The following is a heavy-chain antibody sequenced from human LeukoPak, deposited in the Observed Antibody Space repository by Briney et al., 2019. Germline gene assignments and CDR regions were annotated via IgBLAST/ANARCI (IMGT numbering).Heavy chain of an antibody. CDR1: GGTFSSYA. Sequence: SVKVSCKASGGTFSSYAISWVRQAPGQGLEWMGRIIPLLGIANYAQKFQGRVTITADESTNTAYMELSSLRSEDTAVYYCARAPKPKVEETRKVQDSSGYYYFRYYYYGMDVWGQGTTVTVSS. V-gene: IGHV1-69*04. D-gene: IGHD3-22*01. CDR2: IIPLLGIA. CDR3: ARAPKPKVEETRKVQDSSGYYYFRYYYYGMDV. J-gene: IGHJ6*02.